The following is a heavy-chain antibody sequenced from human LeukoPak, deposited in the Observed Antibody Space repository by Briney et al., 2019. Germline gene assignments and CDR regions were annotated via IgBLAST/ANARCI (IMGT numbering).Heavy chain of an antibody. Sequence: PSETLSLTCTVSGGSISSYYWSWIRQPPGKGLEWIGYIYYSGSTNYNPSLKSRVTISVDTSKNQFSLKLSSVTAADTAVYYCAMLGSFYYYYMDVWGKGTTVTVSS. CDR1: GGSISSYY. D-gene: IGHD3-10*01. J-gene: IGHJ6*03. CDR3: AMLGSFYYYYMDV. CDR2: IYYSGST. V-gene: IGHV4-59*01.